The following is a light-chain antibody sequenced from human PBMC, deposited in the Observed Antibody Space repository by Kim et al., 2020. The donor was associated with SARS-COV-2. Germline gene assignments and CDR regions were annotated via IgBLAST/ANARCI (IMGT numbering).Light chain of an antibody. CDR2: DAS. V-gene: IGKV3-11*02. Sequence: SLCPGERATLSCRASQSVSSYLAWYQQKPGQAPRLLSYDASNRATGIPARFSGSGSGRDFTLTISSLEPEDFAVYYCQQRSNWLTFGGGTKVDIK. CDR1: QSVSSY. CDR3: QQRSNWLT. J-gene: IGKJ4*01.